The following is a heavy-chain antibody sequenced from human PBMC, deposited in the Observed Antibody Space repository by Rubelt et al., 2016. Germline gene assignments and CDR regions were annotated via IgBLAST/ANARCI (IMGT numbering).Heavy chain of an antibody. CDR3: ARGQVATDY. CDR2: IYYSGST. D-gene: IGHD5-12*01. CDR1: GGSISSSSYY. J-gene: IGHJ4*02. Sequence: QLQLQESGPGLVKPSETLSLTCTVSGGSISSSSYYWGWIRQPPGKGLEWIGSIYYSGSTHYNPSLKSRVTVSVDTSKNQVSLTRNSVTAADTAGDYCARGQVATDYWGQGTLVTVSS. V-gene: IGHV4-39*07.